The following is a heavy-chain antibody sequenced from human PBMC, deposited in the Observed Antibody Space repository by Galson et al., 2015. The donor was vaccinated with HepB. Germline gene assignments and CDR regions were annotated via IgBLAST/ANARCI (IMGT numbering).Heavy chain of an antibody. J-gene: IGHJ3*02. CDR2: ISPGGSDT. Sequence: QSGAEVKKSGESLKISCKGSGYNFTRYWIGWVRQMPGKGLEWMGIISPGGSDTGYSPSFQGQVTISADKSITTAFLQWSSLKASDSAMYYCARRLGAANGLDIWGQGTMVTVSS. V-gene: IGHV5-51*01. D-gene: IGHD5-12*01. CDR1: GYNFTRYW. CDR3: ARRLGAANGLDI.